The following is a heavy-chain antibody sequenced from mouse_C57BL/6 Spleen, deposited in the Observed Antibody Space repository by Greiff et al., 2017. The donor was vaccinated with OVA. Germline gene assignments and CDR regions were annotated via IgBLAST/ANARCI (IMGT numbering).Heavy chain of an antibody. Sequence: QVQLQQSGAELVKPGASVKLSCKASGYTFTSYWMHWVKQRPGQGLEWIGRIHPNSGSTNYNEKFKSKATLTVDKSSSTAYMQLSSLTSEDSAVYYCAREHDCYYKDGYFDVWGTGTTVTVSS. CDR1: GYTFTSYW. J-gene: IGHJ1*03. D-gene: IGHD2-3*01. CDR2: IHPNSGST. V-gene: IGHV1-64*01. CDR3: AREHDCYYKDGYFDV.